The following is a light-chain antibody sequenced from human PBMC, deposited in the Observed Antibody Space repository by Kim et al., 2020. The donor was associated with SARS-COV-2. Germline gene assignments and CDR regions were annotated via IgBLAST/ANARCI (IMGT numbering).Light chain of an antibody. CDR1: QSVSSSY. V-gene: IGKV3-20*01. CDR3: QQYGSSPPIT. CDR2: GAS. Sequence: PGVRATLSRRASQSVSSSYLAWYQQKPGQAPRPLIYGASSRATGIPDRFSGSGSGTDFTLTISRLEPEDFAVYYCQQYGSSPPITFGPGTKVDIK. J-gene: IGKJ3*01.